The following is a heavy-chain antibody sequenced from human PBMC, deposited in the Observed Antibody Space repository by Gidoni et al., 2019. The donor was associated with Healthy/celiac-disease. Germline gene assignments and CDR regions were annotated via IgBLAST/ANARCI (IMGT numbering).Heavy chain of an antibody. CDR2: INHSGST. CDR3: ARDRKKIYYYDSSGMPFDY. CDR1: GGSFSGYY. D-gene: IGHD3-22*01. Sequence: QVQLQQWGAGLLKPSETLSLTCAVYGGSFSGYYWSWIRPPPGKGLEWIGEINHSGSTNYNPSLKSRVTISVDTSKNQFSLKLSSVTAADTAVYYCARDRKKIYYYDSSGMPFDYWGQGTLVTVSS. J-gene: IGHJ4*02. V-gene: IGHV4-34*01.